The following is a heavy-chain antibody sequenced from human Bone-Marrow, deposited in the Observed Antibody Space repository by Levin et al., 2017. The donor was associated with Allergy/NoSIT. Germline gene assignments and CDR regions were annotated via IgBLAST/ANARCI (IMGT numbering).Heavy chain of an antibody. CDR1: GDSIDNYH. D-gene: IGHD5-18*01. Sequence: SETLSLTCKVSGDSIDNYHWNWIRQAPGKGLEWIGFIDYSGITNYNSALKSRVTILKDTSKNEFSLKVTSVTAADTAVYYCARETTKGYGIEYWGQGTLDTVSS. V-gene: IGHV4-59*01. CDR3: ARETTKGYGIEY. J-gene: IGHJ4*02. CDR2: IDYSGIT.